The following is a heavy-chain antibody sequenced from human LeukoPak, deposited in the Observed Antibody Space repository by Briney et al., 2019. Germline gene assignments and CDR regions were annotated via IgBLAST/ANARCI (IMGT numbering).Heavy chain of an antibody. D-gene: IGHD5-18*01. CDR2: ISSSSIYI. CDR1: GFTFSTYS. V-gene: IGHV3-21*04. CDR3: ARHRYGDYFDY. Sequence: GGSLRLSCAASGFTFSTYSMNWVRQAPGKGLEWVSSISSSSIYIYYADSVKGRFTISRDNSKNTLYLQMNSLRAEDTAVYYCARHRYGDYFDYWGPGTLVTVSS. J-gene: IGHJ4*02.